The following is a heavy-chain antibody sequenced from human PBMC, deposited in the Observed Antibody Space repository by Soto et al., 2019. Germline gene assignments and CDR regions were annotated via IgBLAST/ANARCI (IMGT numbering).Heavy chain of an antibody. CDR2: IYYSGST. V-gene: IGHV4-39*01. Sequence: QLQLQESGPGLVKPSETLSLTCTVSGGSISSSSYYWGWIRQPPGKGLEWIGSIYYSGSTYYNPSLKSRVTIPVDTSKNLFSLKLSSVTAADTAVYYCASPTGSGSGWNFDYWGQGTLVTVSS. CDR3: ASPTGSGSGWNFDY. J-gene: IGHJ4*02. D-gene: IGHD6-19*01. CDR1: GGSISSSSYY.